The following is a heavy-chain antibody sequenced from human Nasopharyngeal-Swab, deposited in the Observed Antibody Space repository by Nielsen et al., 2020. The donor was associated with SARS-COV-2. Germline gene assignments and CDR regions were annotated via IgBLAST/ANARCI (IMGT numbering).Heavy chain of an antibody. J-gene: IGHJ4*02. D-gene: IGHD6-19*01. CDR2: ISVGGTTT. V-gene: IGHV3-48*03. CDR1: GFTFSNYG. Sequence: GESLKISCAASGFTFSNYGMNWVRQAPGKGLEWISFISVGGTTTSYAASVKGRFTISRDSAKNSLLLQMNSLTAEDTGIYYCAREWSGWYCMDVWGQGTLVTVSS. CDR3: AREWSGWYCMDV.